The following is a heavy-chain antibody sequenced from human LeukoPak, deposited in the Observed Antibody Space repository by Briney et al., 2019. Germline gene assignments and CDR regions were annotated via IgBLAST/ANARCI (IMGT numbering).Heavy chain of an antibody. J-gene: IGHJ4*02. V-gene: IGHV4-59*08. Sequence: SETLSLTCTVSGGSISSYYWSWIRQPPGKGLEWIGYIYYSGSTYYNPSLKSRVTISVDTSKNQFSLKLSSVTAADTAVYYCAGAMRGPLVCWGQGTLVTVSS. CDR3: AGAMRGPLVC. CDR1: GGSISSYY. CDR2: IYYSGST. D-gene: IGHD1-26*01.